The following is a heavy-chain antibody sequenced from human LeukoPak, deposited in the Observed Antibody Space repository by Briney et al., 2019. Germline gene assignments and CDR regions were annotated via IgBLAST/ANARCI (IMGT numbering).Heavy chain of an antibody. Sequence: GRSLRLSCAASGFTLRSYSMNWVRQAPGKGLEWVSYISTSSYYIYYADSVKGRFTISRDDANNSLFLQMNSLRAEDTAIYYCARDASGSSTGLIDSWGQGTLVTVSS. D-gene: IGHD1-26*01. V-gene: IGHV3-21*01. CDR2: ISTSSYYI. J-gene: IGHJ4*02. CDR3: ARDASGSSTGLIDS. CDR1: GFTLRSYS.